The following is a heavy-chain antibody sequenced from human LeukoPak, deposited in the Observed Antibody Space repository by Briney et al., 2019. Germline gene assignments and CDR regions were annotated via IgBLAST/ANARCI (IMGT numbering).Heavy chain of an antibody. CDR3: ARGSGQLRHFDWLLYNRQEFDY. D-gene: IGHD3-9*01. CDR2: IIPIFGTA. V-gene: IGHV1-69*13. CDR1: GGTFSSYA. Sequence: SVKVSCKASGGTFSSYAISWVRQAPGQGLEWMGGIIPIFGTANYAQKFQGRVTITADESTSTAYMELSSLRSEDTAVYYCARGSGQLRHFDWLLYNRQEFDYWGQGTLVTVSS. J-gene: IGHJ4*02.